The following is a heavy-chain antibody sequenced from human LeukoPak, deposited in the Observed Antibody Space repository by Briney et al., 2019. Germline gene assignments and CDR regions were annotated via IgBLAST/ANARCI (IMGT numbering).Heavy chain of an antibody. Sequence: GGSLRLSCAASGFTFSSYAVSWVRQAPGKGLEWVSYISSSSSTIYYADSVKGRFTISRDNAKNSLYLQMNSLRAEDTAVYYCARDYDFWSGYFDYWGQGTLVTVSS. CDR2: ISSSSSTI. CDR1: GFTFSSYA. CDR3: ARDYDFWSGYFDY. D-gene: IGHD3-3*01. J-gene: IGHJ4*02. V-gene: IGHV3-48*01.